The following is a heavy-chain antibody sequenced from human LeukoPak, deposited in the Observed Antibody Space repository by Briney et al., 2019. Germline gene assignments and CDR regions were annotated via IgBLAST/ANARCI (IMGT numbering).Heavy chain of an antibody. CDR3: ARDGPYGDFDY. Sequence: GGSLRLSCAASGFTFTSYGMHWVRQAPGKGLEWVAVIWYDGSDKYYADSVKGRFTISRDNAKNSLYLQMNSLRAEDTAVYYCARDGPYGDFDYWGLGTLVTVSS. CDR2: IWYDGSDK. CDR1: GFTFTSYG. D-gene: IGHD4-17*01. J-gene: IGHJ4*02. V-gene: IGHV3-33*01.